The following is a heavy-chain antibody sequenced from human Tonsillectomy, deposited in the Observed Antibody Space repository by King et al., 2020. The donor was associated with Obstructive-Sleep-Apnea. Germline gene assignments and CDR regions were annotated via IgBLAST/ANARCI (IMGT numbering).Heavy chain of an antibody. V-gene: IGHV3-20*01. D-gene: IGHD3-10*01. CDR1: GFTFDDYG. CDR3: ARVLGGSGSYYNVGKGYNWFDP. Sequence: VQLVESGGGVVRPGGSLRLSCAASGFTFDDYGMSWVRQAPGKGLEWVSGINWNGGSTGYADSVKGRFTISRDNAKNSLYLQMNSLRAEDTALYHCARVLGGSGSYYNVGKGYNWFDPWGQGTLVTVSS. J-gene: IGHJ5*02. CDR2: INWNGGST.